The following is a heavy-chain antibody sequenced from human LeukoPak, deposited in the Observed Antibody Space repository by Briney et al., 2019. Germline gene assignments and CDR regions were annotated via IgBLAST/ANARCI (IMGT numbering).Heavy chain of an antibody. CDR2: ISSSSSYI. D-gene: IGHD3-22*01. CDR3: ARENADYYDSSGSIDY. J-gene: IGHJ4*02. CDR1: GFTFSSYS. V-gene: IGHV3-21*01. Sequence: GGSLRLSCAASGFTFSSYSMNWVRQAPGKGLEWVSSISSSSSYIYYADSVKGRFTISRDNAKNSLYLQMNSLRAKDTAVYYCARENADYYDSSGSIDYWGQGTLVTVSS.